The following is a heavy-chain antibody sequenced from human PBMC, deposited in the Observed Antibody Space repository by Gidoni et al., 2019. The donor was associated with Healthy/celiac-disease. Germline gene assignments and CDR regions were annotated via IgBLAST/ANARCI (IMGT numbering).Heavy chain of an antibody. CDR3: ASSPNPTMVQGRRGGWRATQNMDV. Sequence: QVQLVQSGAEVKKPGSSVKVSCKASGGTFSSYDISWVRQATGQGLEWMGGIIPIFGTANYAQKVQGRVTITADESTSTAYMELSSLRSEDTAVYYCASSPNPTMVQGRRGGWRATQNMDVWGQGTTVTVSS. V-gene: IGHV1-69*01. J-gene: IGHJ6*02. CDR1: GGTFSSYD. CDR2: IIPIFGTA. D-gene: IGHD3-10*01.